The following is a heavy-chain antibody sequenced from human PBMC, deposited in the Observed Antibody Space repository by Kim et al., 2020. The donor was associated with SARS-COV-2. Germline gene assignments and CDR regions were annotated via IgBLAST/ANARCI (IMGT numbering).Heavy chain of an antibody. D-gene: IGHD6-13*01. CDR3: ARALRSPGGDDSSSFRKFSYYYYGMDV. CDR1: GGSISSYY. J-gene: IGHJ6*02. CDR2: IYTSGST. Sequence: SETLSLTCTVSGGSISSYYWSWIRQPAGKGLEWIGRIYTSGSTNYNPSLKSRVTMSVDTSKNQFSLKLSSVTAADTAVYYCARALRSPGGDDSSSFRKFSYYYYGMDVWGQGTTVTVSS. V-gene: IGHV4-4*07.